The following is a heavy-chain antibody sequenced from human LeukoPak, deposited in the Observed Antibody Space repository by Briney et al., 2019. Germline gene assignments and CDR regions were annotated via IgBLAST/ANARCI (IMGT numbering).Heavy chain of an antibody. D-gene: IGHD2-15*01. CDR2: IKEDGSEK. CDR3: VRQRRYCSGDSCYQRTFDY. CDR1: GLTFSDYW. J-gene: IGHJ4*02. V-gene: IGHV3-7*01. Sequence: GGSLRLSCAASGLTFSDYWMSWVRQAPGKGLEWVANIKEDGSEKHYVDSVTGRFTISRDNAKNSLYMQMNSLRAEDTAVYYCVRQRRYCSGDSCYQRTFDYWGQGTLVTVSS.